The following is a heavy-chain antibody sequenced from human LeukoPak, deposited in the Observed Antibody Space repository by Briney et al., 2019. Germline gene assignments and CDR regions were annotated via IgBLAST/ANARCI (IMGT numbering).Heavy chain of an antibody. CDR2: TSNRRDYT. J-gene: IGHJ3*01. CDR3: AYYGSGTQGAFDV. CDR1: GFTFSDHY. Sequence: PGRSLRLSCAASGFTFSDHYMTWIRQAPGKGLEWVAYTSNRRDYTNYADSVKGRFTISRANANNSLYLQMNDLRADDTAVYYCAYYGSGTQGAFDVWGQGTMVTVSS. V-gene: IGHV3-11*06. D-gene: IGHD3-10*01.